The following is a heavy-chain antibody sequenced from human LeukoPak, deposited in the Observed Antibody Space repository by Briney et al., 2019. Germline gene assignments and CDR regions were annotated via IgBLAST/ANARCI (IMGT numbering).Heavy chain of an antibody. CDR1: GFTFSSYS. Sequence: GGSLRLSCGASGFTFSSYSMNWVRQAPGKGLEWVSSISSTGSYIYYADSVKGRFTTSRDNAKNSLFLQMSSLRAEDTAVYYCAREKTWIQPVDFWGQGTLVTVSS. D-gene: IGHD5-18*01. CDR3: AREKTWIQPVDF. CDR2: ISSTGSYI. V-gene: IGHV3-21*01. J-gene: IGHJ4*02.